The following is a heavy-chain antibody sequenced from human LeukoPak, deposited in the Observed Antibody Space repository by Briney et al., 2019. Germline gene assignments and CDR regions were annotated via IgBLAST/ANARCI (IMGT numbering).Heavy chain of an antibody. D-gene: IGHD4-23*01. CDR3: AGSNDYGGNSGYYGMDV. Sequence: SETLSLTCTVSGYSISSGYYWGWIRQPPGKGLEWIGSIYHSGSTYYNPSLKSRVTISVDTSKNQFSLKLSSVTAADTAAYYCAGSNDYGGNSGYYGMDVWGQGTTVTVSS. CDR1: GYSISSGYY. CDR2: IYHSGST. J-gene: IGHJ6*02. V-gene: IGHV4-38-2*02.